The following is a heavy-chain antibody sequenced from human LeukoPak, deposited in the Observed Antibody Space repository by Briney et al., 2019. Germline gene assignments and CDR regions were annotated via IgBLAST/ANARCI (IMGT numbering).Heavy chain of an antibody. CDR2: ISSDGIST. CDR3: ARSREPGRDGDY. D-gene: IGHD5-24*01. CDR1: GFTFSTYW. V-gene: IGHV3-74*01. Sequence: PGGSLRLSCAASGFTFSTYWMHWVRQVPGRGLVWVSRISSDGISTAYADSVKGRFTLSRDNAKNTLHLQMNSLRADDTAVYYCARSREPGRDGDYWGQGTLVTVSS. J-gene: IGHJ4*02.